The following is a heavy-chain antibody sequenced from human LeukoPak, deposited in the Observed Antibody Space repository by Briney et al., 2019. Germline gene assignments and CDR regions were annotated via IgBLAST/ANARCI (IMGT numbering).Heavy chain of an antibody. CDR2: IYYSGST. Sequence: SETLSLTCTVSGGSISSYYWSWIRQPPGKGLERIGYIYYSGSTNYNPSLKSRVTISVDTSKNQFSLKLSSVTAADTAVYYCARVKDYYDSSGYYWPVYFDYWGQGTLVTVSS. J-gene: IGHJ4*02. CDR3: ARVKDYYDSSGYYWPVYFDY. D-gene: IGHD3-22*01. V-gene: IGHV4-59*01. CDR1: GGSISSYY.